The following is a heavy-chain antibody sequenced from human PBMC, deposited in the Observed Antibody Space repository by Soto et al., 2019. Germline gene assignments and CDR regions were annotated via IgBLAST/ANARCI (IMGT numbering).Heavy chain of an antibody. CDR1: GVTVSVSA. V-gene: IGHV3-73*01. J-gene: IGHJ4*02. CDR2: IRSKAKSYAT. D-gene: IGHD6-13*01. Sequence: VWSLRLCWAAAGVTVSVSAMHGFRQASVKGLEWVGRIRSKAKSYATAYAASVKGRFTISRDDSKNTAYLQMNSLKTEDTAVYYCTSLLAYSSSWYVYWGKGTLVTVSS. CDR3: TSLLAYSSSWYVY.